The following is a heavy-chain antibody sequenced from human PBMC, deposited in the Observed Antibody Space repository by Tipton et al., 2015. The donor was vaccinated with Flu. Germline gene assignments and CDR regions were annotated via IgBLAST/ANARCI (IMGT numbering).Heavy chain of an antibody. Sequence: TLSLTCAVYGGSFSGYYWSWIRQPPGKGLEWIGEINHSGSTNYNPSLKSRVTISVDTSKNQFSLKLSSVTAADTAVYYCARRAPALGGNRDSRQKGMDVWGQGTTVTVSS. D-gene: IGHD4-23*01. CDR3: ARRAPALGGNRDSRQKGMDV. V-gene: IGHV4-34*01. CDR1: GGSFSGYY. J-gene: IGHJ6*02. CDR2: INHSGST.